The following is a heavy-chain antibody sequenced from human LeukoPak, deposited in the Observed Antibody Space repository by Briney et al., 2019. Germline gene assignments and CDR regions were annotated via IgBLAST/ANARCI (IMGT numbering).Heavy chain of an antibody. CDR3: ARVSYFSNSYFFDY. V-gene: IGHV4-39*07. Sequence: SETLSLTCTVSGGSISTSNYYWGWIRQPPGKGLEWIGNIFYSGSTYYSPSLKSRVTLSADTSKNQFSLRLTSVTAADTAVYFCARVSYFSNSYFFDYWGQGTLVTVSS. CDR2: IFYSGST. CDR1: GGSISTSNYY. D-gene: IGHD4-11*01. J-gene: IGHJ4*02.